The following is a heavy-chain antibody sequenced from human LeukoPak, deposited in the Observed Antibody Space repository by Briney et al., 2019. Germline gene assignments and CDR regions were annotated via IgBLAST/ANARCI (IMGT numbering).Heavy chain of an antibody. V-gene: IGHV1-46*01. J-gene: IGHJ6*02. CDR3: ARDADISGMDV. Sequence: EASVKVSCKASGYTFTTYKIHWVRQAPGQGLEWVGIINPSDGNTRNAQKFQGRVTMTRDTSTGTVYLELSSLRSEDTAVYYCARDADISGMDVWGQGTTVTVSS. CDR1: GYTFTTYK. CDR2: INPSDGNT. D-gene: IGHD3-9*01.